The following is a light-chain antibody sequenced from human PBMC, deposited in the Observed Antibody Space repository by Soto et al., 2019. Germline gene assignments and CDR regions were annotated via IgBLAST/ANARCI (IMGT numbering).Light chain of an antibody. CDR3: QQYGSSQS. Sequence: EIVLTQSPGTLSLSPGERATLSCRASQTVSSNYLAWYQQKPGQAPRLLIYGASSRAIGIPDRFSGSGSGTDFTLTISRLEPEDFAVYYCQQYGSSQSFGQGTKVEIK. J-gene: IGKJ1*01. V-gene: IGKV3-20*01. CDR2: GAS. CDR1: QTVSSNY.